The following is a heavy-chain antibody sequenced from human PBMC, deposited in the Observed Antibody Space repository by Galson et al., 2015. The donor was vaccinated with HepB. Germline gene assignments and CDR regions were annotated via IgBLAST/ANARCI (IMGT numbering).Heavy chain of an antibody. CDR3: AHIQWSSHYSGSGRPFDS. Sequence: PALVKPTQTLTLTCTCSGFSLSTTGVGVGWIRQPPGKALEWLTLIYWDDDKRYSPSLKSRLTITKDTSKNQVVLRMTNMDPVDTATYFCAHIQWSSHYSGSGRPFDSWGQGTLVTVSS. V-gene: IGHV2-5*02. D-gene: IGHD3-10*01. J-gene: IGHJ4*02. CDR2: IYWDDDK. CDR1: GFSLSTTGVG.